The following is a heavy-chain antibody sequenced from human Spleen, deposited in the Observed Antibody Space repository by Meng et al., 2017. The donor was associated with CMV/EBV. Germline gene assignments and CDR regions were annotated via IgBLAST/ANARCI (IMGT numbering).Heavy chain of an antibody. CDR1: EYNFASYG. CDR3: ARVWCSSTSCYREYGLDV. D-gene: IGHD2-2*02. J-gene: IGHJ6*02. Sequence: ASVKVSCKASEYNFASYGITWVRQAPGQGLEWMGWISGYDGDTKYTQNLQGRVTMTTDTSTTTAYMELRSLRSDDTAVYYCARVWCSSTSCYREYGLDVWGQGTTVTVSS. CDR2: ISGYDGDT. V-gene: IGHV1-18*01.